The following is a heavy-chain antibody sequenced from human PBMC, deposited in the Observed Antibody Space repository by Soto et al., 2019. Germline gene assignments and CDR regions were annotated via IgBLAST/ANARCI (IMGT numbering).Heavy chain of an antibody. Sequence: SQTLSLTCAISGASVSSDSGVWIWIRQSPSRGLEWLGRTYYRSTWYSDYALSVKSRITINPDTSKNQFSLQLDSVIPEDMAVYPCAPVASFRGMDVWGQGTPATVSS. CDR2: TYYRSTWYS. CDR3: APVASFRGMDV. V-gene: IGHV6-1*01. CDR1: GASVSSDSGV. J-gene: IGHJ6*02. D-gene: IGHD3-16*01.